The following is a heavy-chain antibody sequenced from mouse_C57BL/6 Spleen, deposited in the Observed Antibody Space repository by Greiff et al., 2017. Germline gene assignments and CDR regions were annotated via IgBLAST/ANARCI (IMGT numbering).Heavy chain of an antibody. Sequence: EVQGVESGGGLVKPGGSLKLSCAASGFTFSDYGMHWVRQAPEKGLEWVAYISSGSSTIYYADTVKGRYTISRDNAKNTLFLQRTSLRSEDTAMYYCAKHVDYVFAYWGQGTLVTVSA. J-gene: IGHJ3*01. CDR2: ISSGSSTI. D-gene: IGHD2-4*01. CDR1: GFTFSDYG. CDR3: AKHVDYVFAY. V-gene: IGHV5-17*01.